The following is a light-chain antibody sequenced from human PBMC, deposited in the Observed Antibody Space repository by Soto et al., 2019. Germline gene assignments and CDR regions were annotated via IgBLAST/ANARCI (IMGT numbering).Light chain of an antibody. CDR1: SSDVGGYNY. V-gene: IGLV2-14*03. CDR3: SSYTSSSTSVV. CDR2: DVT. J-gene: IGLJ2*01. Sequence: QSALTQPASVSGSPGQSITISCTGTSSDVGGYNYVSWYQHYPGKAPKLMIYDVTNRSSGVSNRFSGSKSGNTASLTISGLQAEDEADYYCSSYTSSSTSVVFGGGTKLTVL.